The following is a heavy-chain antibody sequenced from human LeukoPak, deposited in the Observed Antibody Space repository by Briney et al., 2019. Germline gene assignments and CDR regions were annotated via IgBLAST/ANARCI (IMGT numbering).Heavy chain of an antibody. D-gene: IGHD5-12*01. Sequence: GGSLRLSCAASGFTFSSYWMSWVRQAPGKGLEWVANIKQDGSEKYYVDSVKGRFTISRDNAKNSLYLQMNSLRAEDTAVYYCARAGVDIVATMGDAFDIWGQGTMVTVSS. CDR3: ARAGVDIVATMGDAFDI. CDR2: IKQDGSEK. CDR1: GFTFSSYW. J-gene: IGHJ3*02. V-gene: IGHV3-7*01.